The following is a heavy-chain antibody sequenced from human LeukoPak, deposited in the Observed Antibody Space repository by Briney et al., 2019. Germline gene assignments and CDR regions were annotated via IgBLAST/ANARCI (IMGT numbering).Heavy chain of an antibody. V-gene: IGHV4-59*01. CDR2: IYYSGST. CDR3: ARDSRYSSGWYGDAFDI. J-gene: IGHJ3*02. CDR1: GGSINSYY. Sequence: PSETLSLTCTVSGGSINSYYWSWIRQPPGKGLEWIGYIYYSGSTNYNPSLKSRVTISVDTSKDQFSLRLSSVTAADTAVYYCARDSRYSSGWYGDAFDIWGQGTMVTVSS. D-gene: IGHD6-19*01.